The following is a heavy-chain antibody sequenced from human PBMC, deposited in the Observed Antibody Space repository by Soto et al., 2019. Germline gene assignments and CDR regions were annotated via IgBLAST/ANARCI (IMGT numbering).Heavy chain of an antibody. CDR2: IYYSGST. J-gene: IGHJ5*02. CDR1: GGSISSGGYY. CDR3: ARRSGYYTNWFDP. D-gene: IGHD3-3*01. V-gene: IGHV4-31*03. Sequence: TLSLTCTVSGGSISSGGYYWSWIRQHPGKGLEWIGYIYYSGSTYHNPSLKSRVTISVDTSKDQFSLKLSSVTAADTAVYYCARRSGYYTNWFDPWGQGTLVTVSS.